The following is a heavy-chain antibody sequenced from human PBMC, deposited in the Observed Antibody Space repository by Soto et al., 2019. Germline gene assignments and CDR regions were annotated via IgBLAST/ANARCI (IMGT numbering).Heavy chain of an antibody. Sequence: SVKVSCKASGGTFSSYTISWVRQAPGQGLEWMGRIIPILGIANYAQKFQGRVTITADKSTSTAYMELSSLRSEDTAVYYCARTYDFWSGYYVFDYWGQGTLVTVSS. CDR2: IIPILGIA. V-gene: IGHV1-69*02. CDR3: ARTYDFWSGYYVFDY. D-gene: IGHD3-3*01. CDR1: GGTFSSYT. J-gene: IGHJ4*02.